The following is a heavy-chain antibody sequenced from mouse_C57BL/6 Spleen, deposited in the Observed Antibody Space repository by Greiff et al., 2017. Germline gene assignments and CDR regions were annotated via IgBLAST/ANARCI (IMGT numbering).Heavy chain of an antibody. CDR3: ARRGSNYNAMDY. J-gene: IGHJ4*01. D-gene: IGHD2-5*01. Sequence: LVESGPELVKPGASVKISCKASGYAFSSSWMNWVKQRPGKGLEWIGRIYPGDGDTNYNGKFKGKATLTADKSSSTAYMQLSSLTSEDSAVYFCARRGSNYNAMDYWGQGTSVTVSS. CDR2: IYPGDGDT. V-gene: IGHV1-82*01. CDR1: GYAFSSSW.